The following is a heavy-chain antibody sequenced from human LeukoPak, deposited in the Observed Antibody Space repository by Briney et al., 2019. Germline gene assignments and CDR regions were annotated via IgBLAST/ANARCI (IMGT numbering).Heavy chain of an antibody. CDR2: VSTDGDT. J-gene: IGHJ4*02. CDR1: GFTFSRYA. D-gene: IGHD6-19*01. V-gene: IGHV3-23*01. CDR3: ARGRSGSVAGTSDY. Sequence: PGGSLRLSCAASGFTFSRYAMSWVRQAPGKGLEWVSSVSTDGDTYYTDSVKGRFTISRDTPRNTLFLQMTSLRAEDTALYYYARGRSGSVAGTSDYWGQGTLVIVSS.